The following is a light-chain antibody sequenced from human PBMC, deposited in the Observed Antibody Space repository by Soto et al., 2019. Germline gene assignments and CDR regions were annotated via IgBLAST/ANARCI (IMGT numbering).Light chain of an antibody. CDR1: SGHSTYA. V-gene: IGLV4-69*01. Sequence: QPVLTQSPSVSASLGASVKLTCTLSSGHSTYAIAWHQQQPEKGPRYLMKLDTDGSHNKGDGIPDRFSGSSSGAERYLTISSLQSEDEADYYCQTWDTGIVVFGGGTKVTVL. CDR3: QTWDTGIVV. CDR2: LDTDGSH. J-gene: IGLJ3*02.